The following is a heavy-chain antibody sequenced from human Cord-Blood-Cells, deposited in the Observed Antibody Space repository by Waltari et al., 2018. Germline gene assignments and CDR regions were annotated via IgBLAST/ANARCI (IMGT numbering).Heavy chain of an antibody. CDR2: IYYSGST. Sequence: QLQLQESGPGLVKPSETLSLTCTVSGGSISSSSYYWGWIRQPPGKGLELIGSIYYSGSTYYNPSLKSRVTISVDTSKNQFSLKLSSVTAADTAVYYCARHGRLGIGYFDYWGQGTLVTVSS. CDR3: ARHGRLGIGYFDY. CDR1: GGSISSSSYY. D-gene: IGHD7-27*01. J-gene: IGHJ4*02. V-gene: IGHV4-39*01.